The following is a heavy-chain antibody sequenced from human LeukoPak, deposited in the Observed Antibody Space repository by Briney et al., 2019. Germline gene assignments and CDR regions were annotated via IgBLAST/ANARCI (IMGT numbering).Heavy chain of an antibody. J-gene: IGHJ5*02. V-gene: IGHV4-61*02. CDR1: GGSISSGIYY. CDR2: IYTSGST. Sequence: SETLSLTCTVSGGSISSGIYYWSWIRQPAGKGLEWIGRIYTSGSTNYNPSLKSRVTISVDTSKNQFSLKLSSVTAADTAVYYCARGLLRQDWFDPWGQGTLVTVSS. D-gene: IGHD1-26*01. CDR3: ARGLLRQDWFDP.